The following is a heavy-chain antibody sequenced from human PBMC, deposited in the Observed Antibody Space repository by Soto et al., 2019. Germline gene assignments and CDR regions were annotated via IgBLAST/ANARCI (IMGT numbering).Heavy chain of an antibody. J-gene: IGHJ3*02. V-gene: IGHV1-69*02. Sequence: ASVKVSCMASGGTFGSYTISWVRQAPGQGLEWMGRIIPILGIANYAQKFQGRVTITADKSTSTAYMELSSLRSEDTAVYYCASGKDDSPKPDAFDIWGQGTMVTVSS. D-gene: IGHD1-1*01. CDR1: GGTFGSYT. CDR2: IIPILGIA. CDR3: ASGKDDSPKPDAFDI.